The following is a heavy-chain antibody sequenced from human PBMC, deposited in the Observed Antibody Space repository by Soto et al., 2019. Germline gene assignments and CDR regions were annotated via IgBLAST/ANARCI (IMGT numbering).Heavy chain of an antibody. CDR2: IIPILGIA. D-gene: IGHD4-17*01. V-gene: IGHV1-69*02. Sequence: SVKVSCKASGGTFSIYTISWVLQAPGQGLEWMGRIIPILGIANYAQKFQGRVTITADKSTSTAYMELSSLRSEDTAVYYCARHDYADRSGYWGQGTLVTVSS. J-gene: IGHJ4*01. CDR3: ARHDYADRSGY. CDR1: GGTFSIYT.